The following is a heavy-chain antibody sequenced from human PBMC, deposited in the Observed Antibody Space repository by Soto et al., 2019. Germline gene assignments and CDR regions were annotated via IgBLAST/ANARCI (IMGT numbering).Heavy chain of an antibody. J-gene: IGHJ5*02. V-gene: IGHV1-2*02. CDR3: ARHLMGYSSSWGTNWFDP. Sequence: ASVKVSCKASGYTFTGYYMHWVRQAPGQGLEWMGWINPNSGGTNYAQKFQGRATMTRDTSISTAYMELSRLRSDDTAVYYCARHLMGYSSSWGTNWFDPWGQGTLVTVSS. CDR2: INPNSGGT. D-gene: IGHD6-13*01. CDR1: GYTFTGYY.